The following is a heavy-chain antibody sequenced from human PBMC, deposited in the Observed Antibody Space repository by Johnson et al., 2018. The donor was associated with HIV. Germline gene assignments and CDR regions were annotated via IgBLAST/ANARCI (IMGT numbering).Heavy chain of an antibody. J-gene: IGHJ3*02. V-gene: IGHV3-7*01. Sequence: VQLVESGGGLVQPGGSLRLSCAASGFTFSSYWMSWVRQAPGKGLEWVANIKQDGSEKYYVDSVKGRFTISRDNAKNSLYLQMNSLRAEDTAVVYCARDRSKLLYPFDAFDIWGQGTMVTVSS. CDR1: GFTFSSYW. D-gene: IGHD2-21*02. CDR2: IKQDGSEK. CDR3: ARDRSKLLYPFDAFDI.